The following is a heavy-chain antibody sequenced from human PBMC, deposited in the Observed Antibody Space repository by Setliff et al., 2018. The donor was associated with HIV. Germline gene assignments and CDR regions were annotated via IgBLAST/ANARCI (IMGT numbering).Heavy chain of an antibody. V-gene: IGHV4-31*03. Sequence: SETLSLTCSVSGGSISRVGYYWSWIRQHPGKGLEWIGYITYSGSTYYNPSLMSRFSISPDTSKNQFSLKLPSVTAADTAVYYCARQLYDTSCYGSFYFDFWGQGTLVTVSS. CDR2: ITYSGST. J-gene: IGHJ4*02. D-gene: IGHD3-22*01. CDR1: GGSISRVGYY. CDR3: ARQLYDTSCYGSFYFDF.